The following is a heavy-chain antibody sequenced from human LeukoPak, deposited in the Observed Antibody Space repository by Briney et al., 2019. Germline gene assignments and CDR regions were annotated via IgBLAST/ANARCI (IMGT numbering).Heavy chain of an antibody. J-gene: IGHJ4*02. Sequence: ASVKVSCKASGYTFSNFYMNWVRQAPGQALEWMGILNPSGGSTRYAQKFQGRVTMTRDTSTSTVYMELSSLRSEDTAVYYCARGSSSGAYYFDYWGQGALVTVSS. CDR1: GYTFSNFY. CDR3: ARGSSSGAYYFDY. D-gene: IGHD3-22*01. V-gene: IGHV1-46*01. CDR2: LNPSGGST.